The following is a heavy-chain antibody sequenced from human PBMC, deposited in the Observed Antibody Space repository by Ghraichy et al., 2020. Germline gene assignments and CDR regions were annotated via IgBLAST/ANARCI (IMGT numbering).Heavy chain of an antibody. D-gene: IGHD6-19*01. CDR3: AKIAVAGTRRYYFDY. J-gene: IGHJ4*02. Sequence: LSLTCAASGFTFSSYAMSWVRQAPGKGLEWVSAISGSGGSTYYADSVKGRFTISRDNSKNTLYLQMNSLRAEDTAVYYCAKIAVAGTRRYYFDYWGQGTLVTVSS. V-gene: IGHV3-23*01. CDR1: GFTFSSYA. CDR2: ISGSGGST.